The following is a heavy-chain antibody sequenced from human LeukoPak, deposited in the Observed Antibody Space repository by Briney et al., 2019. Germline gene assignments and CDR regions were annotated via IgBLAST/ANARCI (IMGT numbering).Heavy chain of an antibody. Sequence: SETLSLTCAVYGGSFSGYYWSWIRQPPRKGMEWIGEINHSGSTNYNPSLKSRVTISVDTSKNQFSLKLSSVTAADTAVYYCARGSRGGDNYWGQGTLVTVSS. CDR2: INHSGST. J-gene: IGHJ4*02. CDR1: GGSFSGYY. V-gene: IGHV4-34*01. D-gene: IGHD2-21*02. CDR3: ARGSRGGDNY.